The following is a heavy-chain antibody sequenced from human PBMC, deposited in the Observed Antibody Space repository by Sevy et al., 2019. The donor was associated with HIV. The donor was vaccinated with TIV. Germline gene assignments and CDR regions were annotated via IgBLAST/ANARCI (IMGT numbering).Heavy chain of an antibody. CDR2: ISSSGSLI. CDR3: TRDLPPSATTVAHFDY. J-gene: IGHJ4*02. CDR1: GFTFSSFE. Sequence: GGSLRLSCAASGFTFSSFEMNWVRQTPGKGLEWVSFISSSGSLIYYAESVKGRFTISRENAKNSLYLQMNSLRAEDTGVYYCTRDLPPSATTVAHFDYWGQGTLVTVSS. V-gene: IGHV3-48*03. D-gene: IGHD4-17*01.